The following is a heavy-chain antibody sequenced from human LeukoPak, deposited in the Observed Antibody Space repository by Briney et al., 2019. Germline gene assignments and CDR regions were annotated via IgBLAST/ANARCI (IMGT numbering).Heavy chain of an antibody. CDR3: ARDTGWYFDL. CDR1: GFTFSGYW. CDR2: ITGDGSST. Sequence: GGSLRLSCAASGFTFSGYWMHWVRQVPGKGLVWVSRITGDGSSTTYADSVKGRFTISRDNAKNTVFLQMISLRAEDTAVYYCARDTGWYFDLWGRGTLVTVSS. V-gene: IGHV3-74*01. J-gene: IGHJ2*01. D-gene: IGHD4-17*01.